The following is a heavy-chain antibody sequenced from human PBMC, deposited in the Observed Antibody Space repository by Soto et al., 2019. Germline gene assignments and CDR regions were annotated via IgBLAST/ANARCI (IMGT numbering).Heavy chain of an antibody. J-gene: IGHJ5*01. Sequence: GGSLRLSCAASGFMFSTTDMSWVRQAPGKGLEWVTTIEGSGTITYYADSVRGRFTISRDNSKNTVYLQMDSLTADDTAVYYCLKNSGWFNSWGQGTPVTVSS. D-gene: IGHD3-10*01. CDR1: GFMFSTTD. CDR3: LKNSGWFNS. CDR2: IEGSGTIT. V-gene: IGHV3-23*01.